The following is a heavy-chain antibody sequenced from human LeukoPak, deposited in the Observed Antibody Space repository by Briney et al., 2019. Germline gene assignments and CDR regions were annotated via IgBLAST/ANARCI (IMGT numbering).Heavy chain of an antibody. D-gene: IGHD6-13*01. J-gene: IGHJ4*02. CDR2: IIPIFGTA. V-gene: IGHV1-69*05. CDR3: ARGGYSSSWYEIDY. Sequence: GASVKVSCKASGGTFTSYAISWVRQAPGQGLEWMGGIIPIFGTANYAQKFQGRVTITTDESTSTAYMELSSLRSEDTAVYYCARGGYSSSWYEIDYWGQGTLVTVSS. CDR1: GGTFTSYA.